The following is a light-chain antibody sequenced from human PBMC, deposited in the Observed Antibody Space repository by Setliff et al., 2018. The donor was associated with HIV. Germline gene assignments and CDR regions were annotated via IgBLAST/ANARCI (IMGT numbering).Light chain of an antibody. CDR3: SSYTSNNARV. Sequence: QSALTQPASVSGSPGQSITISCTGTSSDIGAYNYVSWYQQQSGKGPKLMIFDVSNRPSGVSNRFSGSKSGNTASLTIFGLQAEDEADYYCSSYTSNNARVFGTGTKVTVL. CDR1: SSDIGAYNY. CDR2: DVS. J-gene: IGLJ1*01. V-gene: IGLV2-14*03.